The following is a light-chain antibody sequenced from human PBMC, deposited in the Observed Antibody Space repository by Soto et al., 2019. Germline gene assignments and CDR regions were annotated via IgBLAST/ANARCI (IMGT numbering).Light chain of an antibody. Sequence: EIVMTQSPVTLSMSPGEAATLSCRASVTVATNVAWYQQKPGQAPRLLIYGASSRATGIPDRFSGSGSGTDFTHTISRLEPEDFAVYYCQQYGSSPITFGQGTRLEIK. CDR3: QQYGSSPIT. V-gene: IGKV3-20*01. J-gene: IGKJ5*01. CDR2: GAS. CDR1: VTVATN.